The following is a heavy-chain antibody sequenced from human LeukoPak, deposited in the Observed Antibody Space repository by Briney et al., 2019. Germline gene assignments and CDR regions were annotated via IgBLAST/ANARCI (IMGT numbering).Heavy chain of an antibody. Sequence: GGSLRLSCAASGFTFSGYEMNWVRQAPGKGLEWVSYISSSGSTIYYADSVKGRFTISRDNTKNSVFLRMHSLRGDDTALYYCARDMLLEDAFDIWGQGTMVIVSS. V-gene: IGHV3-48*03. CDR3: ARDMLLEDAFDI. CDR1: GFTFSGYE. CDR2: ISSSGSTI. D-gene: IGHD3-10*02. J-gene: IGHJ3*02.